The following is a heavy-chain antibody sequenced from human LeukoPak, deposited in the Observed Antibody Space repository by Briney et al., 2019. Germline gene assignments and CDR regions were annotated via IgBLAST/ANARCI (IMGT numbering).Heavy chain of an antibody. CDR2: ISGSGGST. J-gene: IGHJ3*02. CDR1: GFTFIYYA. CDR3: SQLRSGWYENALDI. D-gene: IGHD6-19*01. V-gene: IGHV3-23*01. Sequence: GGALRLSCAASGFTFIYYAMSGVRQAPGKGLEGVSAISGSGGSTYYADSVKGRFTISRDKSKNKLYLPMNSLRAEDTAGYYFSQLRSGWYENALDIWGQGKMVTVSS.